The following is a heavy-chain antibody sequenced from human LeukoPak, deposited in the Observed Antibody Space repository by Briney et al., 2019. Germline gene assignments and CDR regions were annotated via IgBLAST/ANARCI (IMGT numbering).Heavy chain of an antibody. J-gene: IGHJ4*02. D-gene: IGHD2-15*01. CDR3: AKVRGCSGGSCYSAPADY. V-gene: IGHV3-23*01. CDR1: GFTFSSYA. Sequence: GGSLRLSCAASGFTFSSYAMSWVRQAPGKGLEWVSAISGSGGSTYYADSVKGRFTISRDNSKNTLYLQMNSLRAEDTAVYYCAKVRGCSGGSCYSAPADYWGQGTLVTVSS. CDR2: ISGSGGST.